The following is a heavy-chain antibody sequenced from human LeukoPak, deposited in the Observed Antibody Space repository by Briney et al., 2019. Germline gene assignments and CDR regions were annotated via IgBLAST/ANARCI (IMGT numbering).Heavy chain of an antibody. V-gene: IGHV4-39*01. J-gene: IGHJ4*02. CDR1: GVSISTNNYY. CDR3: ARPFGTSSGFDY. CDR2: LSYTGSS. Sequence: PSGTLSLTCTVSGVSISTNNYYWGWIRQPPGKGLEWIGGLSYTGSSYYNPSLKSPVTISGDTSKNQFSLKVRSVTAADTAVYYCARPFGTSSGFDYWGQGILVTVSS. D-gene: IGHD6-6*01.